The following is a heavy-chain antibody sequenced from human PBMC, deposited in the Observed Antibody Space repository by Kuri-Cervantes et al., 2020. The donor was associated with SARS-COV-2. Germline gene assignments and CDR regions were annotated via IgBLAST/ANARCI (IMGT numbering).Heavy chain of an antibody. CDR1: GGSFSGYY. J-gene: IGHJ4*02. V-gene: IGHV4-34*01. Sequence: ESLKTSCAVYGGSFSGYYWSWIRQPPGKGLEWIGEINHSGSTNYNPSLKSRVTISVDTSKNQFSLKLSSVTAADTAVYYCARGRRYSLPGGLDYWGQRTLVTVSS. CDR2: INHSGST. CDR3: ARGRRYSLPGGLDY. D-gene: IGHD3-9*01.